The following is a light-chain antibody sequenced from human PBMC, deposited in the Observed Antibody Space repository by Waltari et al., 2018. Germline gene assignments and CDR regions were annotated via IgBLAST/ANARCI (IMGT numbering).Light chain of an antibody. CDR2: SAS. CDR1: QSISNF. Sequence: SASVGYKVTITCRTSQSISNFLNWYQQKSGEAPKLLIYSASNLRSGVPSRFTGSGSGTDFTLTISGLQPEDFASYFCQQSYSSPYTFGQGTKLDIK. CDR3: QQSYSSPYT. V-gene: IGKV1-39*01. J-gene: IGKJ2*01.